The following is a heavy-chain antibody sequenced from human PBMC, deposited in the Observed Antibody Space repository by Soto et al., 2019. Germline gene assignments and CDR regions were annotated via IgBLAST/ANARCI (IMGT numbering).Heavy chain of an antibody. V-gene: IGHV4-30-2*01. Sequence: SETLSLTCAVSGGSISSGGYSWSWIRQPPGKGLEWIGYIYHSGSTYYNPSLKSRVTISVDRSKNQFSLKLSSVTAADTAVYYCARGTWFGELLMWDYWGQGTLVTVSS. CDR2: IYHSGST. J-gene: IGHJ4*02. CDR3: ARGTWFGELLMWDY. CDR1: GGSISSGGYS. D-gene: IGHD3-10*01.